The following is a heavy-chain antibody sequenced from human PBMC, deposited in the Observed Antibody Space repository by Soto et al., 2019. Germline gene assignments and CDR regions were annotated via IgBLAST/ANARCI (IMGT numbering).Heavy chain of an antibody. V-gene: IGHV3-13*01. CDR1: GFTFSNYD. J-gene: IGHJ6*02. CDR2: ITTAGDT. Sequence: ESGGGLVQPGGSLRLSCAASGFTFSNYDMHWVRQVTGKGLEWVSGITTAGDTYYPGSVKGRFTISREKAKNSLYLQMNSLSAGDTAVYYCARELHGGSYGMDVWGQGTTVTVSS. CDR3: ARELHGGSYGMDV.